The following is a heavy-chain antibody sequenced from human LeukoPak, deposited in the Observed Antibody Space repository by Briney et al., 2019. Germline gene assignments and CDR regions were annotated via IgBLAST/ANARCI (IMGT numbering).Heavy chain of an antibody. J-gene: IGHJ5*02. CDR2: ISAYNGNT. V-gene: IGHV1-18*01. Sequence: ASVKVSCKASGYTFTSYGISWVRQAPGQGLEWMGWISAYNGNTNYAQKLQGRVTMTTDTSTSTAYMELRSLRSDDTAVYYCARGPSAAPSTVTLANWFDPWGQGTLVTVSS. CDR3: ARGPSAAPSTVTLANWFDP. D-gene: IGHD4-17*01. CDR1: GYTFTSYG.